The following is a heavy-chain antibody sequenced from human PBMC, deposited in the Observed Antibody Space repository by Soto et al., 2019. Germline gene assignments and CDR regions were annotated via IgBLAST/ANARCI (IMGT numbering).Heavy chain of an antibody. V-gene: IGHV3-48*01. CDR1: GFTFSSYS. CDR3: ARVSFPTFGGVVVMTADFDY. CDR2: ISSSSSTI. D-gene: IGHD3-16*02. Sequence: PGGSLRLSCAASGFTFSSYSMNWVRQAPGKGLEWVSYISSSSSTIYYADSVKGRFTISRDNAKNSLYLQMNSLRAEDTAVYYCARVSFPTFGGVVVMTADFDYWGQGTLVTVSS. J-gene: IGHJ4*02.